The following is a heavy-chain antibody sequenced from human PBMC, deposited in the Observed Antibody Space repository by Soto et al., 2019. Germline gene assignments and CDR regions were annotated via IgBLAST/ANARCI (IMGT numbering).Heavy chain of an antibody. V-gene: IGHV1-2*04. D-gene: IGHD6-6*01. CDR1: GYTFTGYY. CDR3: ARGRPQRSSSHFDY. Sequence: GASVKVSCKASGYTFTGYYMHWVRQAPGQGLEWMGWINPNSGGTSYAQKFQGWVTMTRDTSISTAYMELSRLRSDDTAVYYCARGRPQRSSSHFDYWGQGTLVTVSS. J-gene: IGHJ4*02. CDR2: INPNSGGT.